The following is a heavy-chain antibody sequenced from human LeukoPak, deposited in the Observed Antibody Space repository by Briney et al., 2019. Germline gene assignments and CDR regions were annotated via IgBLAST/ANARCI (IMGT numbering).Heavy chain of an antibody. V-gene: IGHV4-34*01. Sequence: SETLSLTCAVYGGSFSGYYWSWIRQPPGKGLEWIGEINHSGSTNYNPSLKSRVTISVDTSKNQFSLKLSFVTAADTAVYYCARGTGRDGYRAEYYFDYWGQGTLVTVSS. D-gene: IGHD5-24*01. CDR2: INHSGST. CDR3: ARGTGRDGYRAEYYFDY. CDR1: GGSFSGYY. J-gene: IGHJ4*02.